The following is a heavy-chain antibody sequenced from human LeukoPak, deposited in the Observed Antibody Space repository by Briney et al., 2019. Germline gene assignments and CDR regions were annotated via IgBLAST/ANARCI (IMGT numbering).Heavy chain of an antibody. CDR1: GFTFSSYA. CDR3: ASLGYCSGGSCYSASWFDP. J-gene: IGHJ3*01. V-gene: IGHV3-23*01. D-gene: IGHD2-15*01. Sequence: GGSLRLSCAASGFTFSSYAMSWVRQAPGKGLEWVSAISGSGGSTYYADSVKGRFTISRDNSKNTLYLQMNSLRAEDTAVYYCASLGYCSGGSCYSASWFDPWGQGTMVTVSS. CDR2: ISGSGGST.